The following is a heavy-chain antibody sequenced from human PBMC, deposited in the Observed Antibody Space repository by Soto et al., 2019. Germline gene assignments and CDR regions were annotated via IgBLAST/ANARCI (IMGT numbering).Heavy chain of an antibody. D-gene: IGHD6-19*01. V-gene: IGHV1-3*01. J-gene: IGHJ5*02. CDR3: ARAGIAVAGHWGFDP. CDR2: INSGNGNT. Sequence: ASVKVSCKASGYTFTSYAMHWVRQAPGQRLEWMGWINSGNGNTKYSQKFQGRVTITRDTSASTAHMELSSLRSEDTAVYYCARAGIAVAGHWGFDPWGQGTLVTVSS. CDR1: GYTFTSYA.